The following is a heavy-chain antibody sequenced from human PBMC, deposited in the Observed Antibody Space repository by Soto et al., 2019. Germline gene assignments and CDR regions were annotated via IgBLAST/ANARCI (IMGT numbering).Heavy chain of an antibody. CDR3: AREYSSSSSFDY. D-gene: IGHD6-6*01. CDR2: IYYSGST. V-gene: IGHV4-61*01. Sequence: SETLSLTCTVSGGSVSSGSYYWSWIRQPPGKGLEWVGYIYYSGSTNYNPSLKSRVTISVDTSKNQFSLKLSSVTAADTAVYYCAREYSSSSSFDYWGQGTLVTVSS. CDR1: GGSVSSGSYY. J-gene: IGHJ4*02.